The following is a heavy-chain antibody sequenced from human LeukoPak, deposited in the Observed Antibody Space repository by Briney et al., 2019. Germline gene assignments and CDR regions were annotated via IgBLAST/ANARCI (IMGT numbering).Heavy chain of an antibody. CDR1: GGSISSHY. CDR3: AREDYYCYMDV. CDR2: IYYSGST. Sequence: PSETLSLTCTVSGGSISSHYWSWIRQPPGKGLEWIGYIYYSGSTNYNPSLKSRVTISVDTSKNQFSLKLSSVTAADTAVYYCAREDYYCYMDVWGKGTTVTVSS. V-gene: IGHV4-59*11. J-gene: IGHJ6*03.